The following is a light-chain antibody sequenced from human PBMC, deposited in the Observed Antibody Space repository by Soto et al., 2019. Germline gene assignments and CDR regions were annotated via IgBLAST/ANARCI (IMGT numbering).Light chain of an antibody. Sequence: EIVLTQSPGTLSLSPGERATLSCRASQSVSSSYLAWYQQKPGQAPRLLIYGASSRATGISDRFSGSGSGTDFTLTISRLKPEDFAVYYCQQYGTSTTFGGGTKVEIK. CDR3: QQYGTSTT. CDR2: GAS. J-gene: IGKJ4*01. V-gene: IGKV3-20*01. CDR1: QSVSSSY.